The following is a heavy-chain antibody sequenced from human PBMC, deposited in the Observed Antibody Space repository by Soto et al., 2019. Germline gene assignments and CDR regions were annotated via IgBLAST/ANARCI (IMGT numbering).Heavy chain of an antibody. CDR2: IGTAGDT. J-gene: IGHJ6*03. Sequence: EVQLVESGGGLVQPGGSLRLSCAASGFTFSSYDMHWVRQATGKGLEWVSAIGTAGDTNYPGSVKGRFTTSRENAKNSLYLQMNSLRAGDTAVYYCARGLYSSGWNYYYYMDVWGKGTTVTVSS. V-gene: IGHV3-13*01. CDR3: ARGLYSSGWNYYYYMDV. D-gene: IGHD6-19*01. CDR1: GFTFSSYD.